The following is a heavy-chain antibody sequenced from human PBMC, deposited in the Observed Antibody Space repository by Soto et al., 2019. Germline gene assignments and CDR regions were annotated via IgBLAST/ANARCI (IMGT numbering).Heavy chain of an antibody. D-gene: IGHD2-21*02. CDR1: GYTFTSYA. V-gene: IGHV1-3*01. CDR3: ALDPGVVVTASPDY. CDR2: INAGNGNT. J-gene: IGHJ4*02. Sequence: QVQLVQSGAEVKKPGASVKVSCKASGYTFTSYAMHWVRQAPGQRLEWMGWINAGNGNTKYSQKFQGRVTITRDTSASTAYMELSSLRSEDTAVYYFALDPGVVVTASPDYWGPGTLVTVSS.